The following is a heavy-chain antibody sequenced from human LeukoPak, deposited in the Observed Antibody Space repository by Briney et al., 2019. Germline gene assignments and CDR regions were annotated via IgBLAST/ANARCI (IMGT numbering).Heavy chain of an antibody. V-gene: IGHV3-9*01. CDR2: ISWDSRDA. J-gene: IGHJ6*02. Sequence: GRSLRLSCEASGFTFEDFAMHWVRQVPGKGPEWVSGISWDSRDAEYADSVKGRLTISRDNAKSSQFLQMDSLRPEDTALYFCTKDLGSGSHPDFYYGMDVWGQGTAVTVSS. D-gene: IGHD3-10*01. CDR1: GFTFEDFA. CDR3: TKDLGSGSHPDFYYGMDV.